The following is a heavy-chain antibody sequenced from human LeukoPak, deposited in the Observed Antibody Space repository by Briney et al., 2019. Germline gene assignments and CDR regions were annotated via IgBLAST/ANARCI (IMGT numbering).Heavy chain of an antibody. CDR2: VKPDGVEK. CDR3: AKVRDTRDWYKDAFDV. Sequence: PGGSLRLSCAASGFTFSNYWMSWVRQAPGKGLECVASVKPDGVEKYYMDSVKGRFTISRDNAKNSLYLQMSSLRAEDTAMYYCAKVRDTRDWYKDAFDVWGQGTRVTVSS. D-gene: IGHD6-19*01. J-gene: IGHJ3*01. CDR1: GFTFSNYW. V-gene: IGHV3-7*03.